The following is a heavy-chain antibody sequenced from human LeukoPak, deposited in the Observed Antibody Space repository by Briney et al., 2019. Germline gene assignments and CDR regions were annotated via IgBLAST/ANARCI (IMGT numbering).Heavy chain of an antibody. CDR2: ISSSNSTI. CDR1: GFTFSSYS. J-gene: IGHJ5*02. Sequence: GGSLRLSCAASGFTFSSYSMNWVRQAPGKGLEWVSYISSSNSTIYYADSVKGRFTISRDNAKNSLYLQMNSLRAEDTAVYYCAREGSNYELDPWGQGTLVTVSS. V-gene: IGHV3-48*01. D-gene: IGHD4-11*01. CDR3: AREGSNYELDP.